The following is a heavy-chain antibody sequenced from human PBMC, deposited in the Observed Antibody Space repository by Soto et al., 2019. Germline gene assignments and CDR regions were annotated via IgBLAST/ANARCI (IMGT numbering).Heavy chain of an antibody. Sequence: ASVKVSCKASGYTFTSYAMHWVRQAPGQRLEWMGWINAGNGNTKYSQKFQGRVTITRDTSASTAYMELSSLRSEDTAVYYCAREGGLILTGPKNWFDPWGQGTLVTVSS. D-gene: IGHD3-9*01. CDR3: AREGGLILTGPKNWFDP. J-gene: IGHJ5*02. V-gene: IGHV1-3*01. CDR2: INAGNGNT. CDR1: GYTFTSYA.